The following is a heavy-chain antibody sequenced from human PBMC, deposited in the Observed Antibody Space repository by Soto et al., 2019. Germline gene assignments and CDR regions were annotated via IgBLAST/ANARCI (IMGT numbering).Heavy chain of an antibody. CDR2: IYYSGST. V-gene: IGHV4-59*01. D-gene: IGHD6-19*01. J-gene: IGHJ4*02. CDR1: GGSISSYY. Sequence: SETLSLTCTVSGGSISSYYWSWIRQPPGKGLEWIGYIYYSGSTNYNPSLKSRVTISVDTSKNQFSLKLSSVTAADTAVYYCARERSSGWYFDYWGQGTLVTVSS. CDR3: ARERSSGWYFDY.